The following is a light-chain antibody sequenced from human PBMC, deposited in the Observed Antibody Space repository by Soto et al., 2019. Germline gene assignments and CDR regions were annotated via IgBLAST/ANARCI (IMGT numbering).Light chain of an antibody. CDR2: EVS. V-gene: IGLV2-14*01. J-gene: IGLJ1*01. CDR1: SSDVGGYNY. Sequence: QLVLTQPASVSGSPGQSITISCTGTSSDVGGYNYVSWYQQHPGKAPKLMIYEVSNRPSGVSHRFSGSKSGNTASLTISGLQAEDEADYYCSSYTTSSTYVFGTGTKVTVL. CDR3: SSYTTSSTYV.